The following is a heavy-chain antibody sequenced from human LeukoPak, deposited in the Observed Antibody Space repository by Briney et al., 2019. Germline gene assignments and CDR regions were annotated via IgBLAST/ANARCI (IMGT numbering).Heavy chain of an antibody. CDR3: ARGIYSSSWYFLDY. V-gene: IGHV3-23*01. D-gene: IGHD6-13*01. J-gene: IGHJ4*02. Sequence: GGSLRLSCAASGFTFSSYAVSWVRQAPGKGLEWVSSISGSGGSTYYADSVKGRFTISRDNSKNTLYLHMNSLRAEDTAVYYCARGIYSSSWYFLDYWGQGTLVTVSS. CDR1: GFTFSSYA. CDR2: ISGSGGST.